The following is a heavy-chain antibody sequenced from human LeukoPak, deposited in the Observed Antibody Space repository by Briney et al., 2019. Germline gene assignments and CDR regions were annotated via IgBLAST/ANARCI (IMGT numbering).Heavy chain of an antibody. CDR2: ISYDGSNK. CDR3: ATPYQPLTYYYYGMDV. V-gene: IGHV3-30*03. CDR1: GFTFSSYG. Sequence: GRSLRLSCAASGFTFSSYGMHWVRQAPGKGLEWVAVISYDGSNKYYADSVKGRFTISRDNSKNTLYLQMNSLRSEDTAVYYCATPYQPLTYYYYGMDVWGQGTTVTVSS. D-gene: IGHD2-2*01. J-gene: IGHJ6*02.